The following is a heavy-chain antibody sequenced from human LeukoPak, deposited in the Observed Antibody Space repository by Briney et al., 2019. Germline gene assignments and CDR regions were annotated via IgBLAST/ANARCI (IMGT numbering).Heavy chain of an antibody. J-gene: IGHJ4*02. CDR3: ATGERYYFDY. Sequence: ASVKVSCKASGYTFTNYAMSWVRQAPGQGLEWMGWIITNTGNPTYAQGFTGRFVFSLDISVSTAYLQINSLKVEDTAVYYCATGERYYFDYWGQGALVTVSS. D-gene: IGHD3-9*01. CDR2: IITNTGNP. V-gene: IGHV7-4-1*02. CDR1: GYTFTNYA.